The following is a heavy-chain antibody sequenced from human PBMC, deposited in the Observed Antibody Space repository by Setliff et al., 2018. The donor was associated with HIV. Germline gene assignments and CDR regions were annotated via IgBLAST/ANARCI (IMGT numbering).Heavy chain of an antibody. D-gene: IGHD6-19*01. Sequence: TSETLSLTCAVYGGSLSDHYWSWIRQPPGKGLEWIGEINHSGSTNYNPSLRSRVSISVDTSKNQFSLRLSSVTAADTAVYYCARAPSSSGWSEVLYYFDSWGRGALVTVSS. CDR2: INHSGST. CDR1: GGSLSDHY. J-gene: IGHJ4*02. V-gene: IGHV4-34*01. CDR3: ARAPSSSGWSEVLYYFDS.